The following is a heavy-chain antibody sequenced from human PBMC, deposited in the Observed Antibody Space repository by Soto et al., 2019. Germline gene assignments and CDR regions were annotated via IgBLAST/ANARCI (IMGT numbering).Heavy chain of an antibody. V-gene: IGHV1-69*12. D-gene: IGHD5-12*01. CDR2: IIPIIGTT. CDR3: VRDLGSGYDPGDY. CDR1: GGTFTIFA. Sequence: QVQLVQSGAEVKKPGSSVKVSCKASGGTFTIFAVSWVRQAPGQGLEWMGGIIPIIGTTNYAQRFQGIITISGDESTSTAYMELSSLKSEDTAMYYCVRDLGSGYDPGDYWGQGTLVTVSS. J-gene: IGHJ4*02.